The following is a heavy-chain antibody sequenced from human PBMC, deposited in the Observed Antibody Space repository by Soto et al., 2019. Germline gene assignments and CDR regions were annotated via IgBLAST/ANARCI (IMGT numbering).Heavy chain of an antibody. CDR1: GFTFSSYA. J-gene: IGHJ4*02. CDR3: AKDPIVVVVAALQADY. CDR2: ISGSGGST. D-gene: IGHD2-15*01. Sequence: GGSLRLSCAASGFTFSSYAMSWVRQAPGKGLEWVSAISGSGGSTYYADSVKGRFTISRDNSKNTLYLQMNSLRAEDTAVYYCAKDPIVVVVAALQADYWGQGTLFTVPQ. V-gene: IGHV3-23*01.